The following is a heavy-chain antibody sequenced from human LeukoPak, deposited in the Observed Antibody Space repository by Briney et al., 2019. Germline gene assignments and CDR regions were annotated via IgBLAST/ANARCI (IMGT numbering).Heavy chain of an antibody. CDR1: GYTFTGYY. V-gene: IGHV1-2*06. J-gene: IGHJ3*02. CDR3: ARVYYYDSSGYQPESLTKNDAFDI. Sequence: ASVTVSCKASGYTFTGYYMHWVRQAPGQGLEWMGRINPNSGGTNYAQKFQGRVTMTRDTSISTAYMELSRLRSDDTAVCYCARVYYYDSSGYQPESLTKNDAFDIWGQGTMVTVSS. CDR2: INPNSGGT. D-gene: IGHD3-22*01.